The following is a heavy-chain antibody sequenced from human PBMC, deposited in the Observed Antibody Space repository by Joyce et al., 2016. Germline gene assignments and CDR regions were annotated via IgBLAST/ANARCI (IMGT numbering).Heavy chain of an antibody. CDR1: GYGFSKYY. CDR2: VDTSESSA. J-gene: IGHJ4*02. D-gene: IGHD5-18*01. CDR3: ARDHVAYSLDS. V-gene: IGHV5-10-1*03. Sequence: EVQLVQSGAEVKTPGESLRIPCKTSGYGFSKYYISWVRQMPGKGLEWLGRVDTSESSASYSPSCQGHVTFSIDKSSSTAYLHWSSLRATDTSKYYCARDHVAYSLDSWSQGTLVTVSS.